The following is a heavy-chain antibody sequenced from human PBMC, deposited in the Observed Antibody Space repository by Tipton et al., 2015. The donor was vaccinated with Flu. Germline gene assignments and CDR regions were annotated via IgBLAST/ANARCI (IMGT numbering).Heavy chain of an antibody. D-gene: IGHD3-10*01. CDR2: MHASGVT. CDR1: GGSISSYY. V-gene: IGHV4-4*07. Sequence: LRLSCTASGGSISSYYWSWIRQPAGKGLEWIGRMHASGVTNYNPSLKSRVSMSVDTSMDQFSLKLTSVTAADTALYYCARDPYNASGSLYDGGDYFDFWGRGTLVSVSS. CDR3: ARDPYNASGSLYDGGDYFDF. J-gene: IGHJ4*02.